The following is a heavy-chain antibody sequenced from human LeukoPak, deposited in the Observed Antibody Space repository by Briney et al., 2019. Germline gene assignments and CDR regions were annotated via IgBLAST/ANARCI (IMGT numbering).Heavy chain of an antibody. CDR3: ARGYYDYVWGSYRNAFDI. Sequence: PSETLSLTCTVSGHSISSGYYWGWIRPPPGKGLEWIGSIYHSGSTYYNPSLKSRVTISVDTSKNQFSLKLSSVTAADTAVYYCARGYYDYVWGSYRNAFDIWGQGTMVTVSS. D-gene: IGHD3-16*02. J-gene: IGHJ3*02. V-gene: IGHV4-38-2*02. CDR1: GHSISSGYY. CDR2: IYHSGST.